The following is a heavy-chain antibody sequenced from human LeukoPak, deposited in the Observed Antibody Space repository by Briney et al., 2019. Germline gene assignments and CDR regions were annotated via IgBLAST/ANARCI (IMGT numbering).Heavy chain of an antibody. J-gene: IGHJ5*02. CDR3: ARVGQYYDGSAPGWFDP. V-gene: IGHV4-59*01. CDR1: GGSISSYY. CDR2: IYYSGST. D-gene: IGHD3-22*01. Sequence: SETLSLTCTVSGGSISSYYWSWIRQPPGKGLEWIGYIYYSGSTNYNPSLKRRVTISVETSKNQFSLKLSSVTAADTAVYYCARVGQYYDGSAPGWFDPWGQGPLVTVSS.